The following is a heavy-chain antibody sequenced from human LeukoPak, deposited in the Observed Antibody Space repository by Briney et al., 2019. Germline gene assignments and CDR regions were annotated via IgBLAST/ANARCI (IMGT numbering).Heavy chain of an antibody. CDR3: ARDTYYYDSSGYGYYFDY. V-gene: IGHV3-21*01. J-gene: IGHJ4*02. Sequence: GGSLRLSCAASGFTFSSYAMSWVRQAPGKGLEWVSSISSSSSYIYYADSVKGRFTISRDNAKNSLYLQMNSLRAEDTAVYYCARDTYYYDSSGYGYYFDYWGQGTLVTVSS. CDR1: GFTFSSYA. D-gene: IGHD3-22*01. CDR2: ISSSSSYI.